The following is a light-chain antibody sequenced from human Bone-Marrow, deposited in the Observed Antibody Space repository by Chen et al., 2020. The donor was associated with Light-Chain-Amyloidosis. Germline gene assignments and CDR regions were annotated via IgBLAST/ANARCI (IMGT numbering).Light chain of an antibody. J-gene: IGLJ1*01. CDR1: SSDVGGYNY. Sequence: QSALTQPASVSGSPGQSITISCTGTSSDVGGYNYVSWYQQHPGKAPKVMIYDVSNRPSGVSKRFSGSKSGNTASLTISGLQAEDEADYYCSSYTSSSTLYVFGTGTKVTVL. CDR3: SSYTSSSTLYV. CDR2: DVS. V-gene: IGLV2-14*01.